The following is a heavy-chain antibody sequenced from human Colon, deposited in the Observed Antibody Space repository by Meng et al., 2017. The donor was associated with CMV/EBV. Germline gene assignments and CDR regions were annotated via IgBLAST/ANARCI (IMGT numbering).Heavy chain of an antibody. Sequence: GGSLRLSCVASKIKFSSYAMSWVRRAPGKGLEWVSTISGSGVNTHYADSVKGRFIISRDNSKNTLYLQTDSLRAEDTAVYYCARGTTGTSYYYYGLDIWGQGTTVTVSS. CDR3: ARGTTGTSYYYYGLDI. CDR1: KIKFSSYA. J-gene: IGHJ6*02. V-gene: IGHV3-23*01. CDR2: ISGSGVNT. D-gene: IGHD1-1*01.